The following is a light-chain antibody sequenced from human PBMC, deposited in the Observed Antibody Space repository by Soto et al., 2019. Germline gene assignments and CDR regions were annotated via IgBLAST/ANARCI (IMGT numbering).Light chain of an antibody. CDR2: EAS. CDR1: STDFVSYNR. J-gene: IGLJ1*01. CDR3: SLYTSENTYV. Sequence: SALTRPPSLSVSPGQAVTISCTGTSTDFVSYNRVSWYQQPPGTAPKLIIYEASNRPSGVPDRFSGSKSGNTASLTISGLQAADEADYYCSLYTSENTYVFGTGTKV. V-gene: IGLV2-18*01.